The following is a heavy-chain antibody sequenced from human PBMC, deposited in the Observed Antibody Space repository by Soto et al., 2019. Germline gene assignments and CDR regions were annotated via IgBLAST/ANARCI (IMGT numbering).Heavy chain of an antibody. Sequence: QVQLVESGGGVVQPGRSLRLSCAASGFTFSSYGMHWVRQAPGKGLEWVAVVSYDGSNKYYADSVKGRFSISRDNSKNTLYLQMNRLRAEDTAVYYCAKAIGKQWQYFDYWGQGTLVTVSS. CDR2: VSYDGSNK. J-gene: IGHJ4*02. CDR1: GFTFSSYG. CDR3: AKAIGKQWQYFDY. D-gene: IGHD6-19*01. V-gene: IGHV3-30*18.